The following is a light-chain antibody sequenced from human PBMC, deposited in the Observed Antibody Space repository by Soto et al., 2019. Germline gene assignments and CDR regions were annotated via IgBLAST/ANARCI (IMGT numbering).Light chain of an antibody. CDR2: DAS. J-gene: IGKJ1*01. Sequence: DIQMTQSPSSLSASVGDRVTITCRASQSITTYLHWYQQKPGKAPKLLIYDASSLESGVPSRFSGSGSGTEFTLTINSLQPDDFATYYCQQYRTFGQGTKVDIK. CDR3: QQYRT. V-gene: IGKV1-5*01. CDR1: QSITTY.